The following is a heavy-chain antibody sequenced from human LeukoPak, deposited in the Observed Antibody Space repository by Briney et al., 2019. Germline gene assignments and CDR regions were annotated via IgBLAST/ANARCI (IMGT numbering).Heavy chain of an antibody. J-gene: IGHJ4*02. D-gene: IGHD2/OR15-2a*01. CDR2: ISGGGGGT. Sequence: GGSLRLSCAASGFIVSTYAMSWVRQAPGKGLEWVSGISGGGGGTYFADSVKGRFTISRDNSKNTLYLQMNSLRAEDTAVYYCATAHAGTEYEADYWGQGTLVTVSS. V-gene: IGHV3-23*01. CDR3: ATAHAGTEYEADY. CDR1: GFIVSTYA.